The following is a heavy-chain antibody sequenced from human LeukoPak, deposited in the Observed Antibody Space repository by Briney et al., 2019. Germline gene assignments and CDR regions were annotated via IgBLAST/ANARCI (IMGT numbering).Heavy chain of an antibody. CDR2: ISYDGSNK. J-gene: IGHJ3*02. D-gene: IGHD4-17*01. V-gene: IGHV3-30-3*01. Sequence: GGSLRLSCAASGFTFSSYAMHWVRQAPGKGLEWVAVISYDGSNKYYADSVKGRFTISRDHAKNSLYLQMNSLRAEDTAVYYCVRDFPTVTTAGAFDIWGQGTMVTVSS. CDR3: VRDFPTVTTAGAFDI. CDR1: GFTFSSYA.